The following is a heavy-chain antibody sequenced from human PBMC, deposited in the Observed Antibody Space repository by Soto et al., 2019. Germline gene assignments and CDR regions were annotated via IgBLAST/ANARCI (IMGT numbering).Heavy chain of an antibody. CDR2: IYSSGNT. V-gene: IGHV4-4*07. Sequence: SETLSLTCSVSGGTISGYYWTWIRQPAGKGLEWIGRIYSSGNTKCNPSLQSRVTMSLDTSNNQFSLRLTSVTAADTAVYYCARGQRFSDWFDPWDQGTLVTVSS. CDR3: ARGQRFSDWFDP. CDR1: GGTISGYY. J-gene: IGHJ5*02. D-gene: IGHD3-3*01.